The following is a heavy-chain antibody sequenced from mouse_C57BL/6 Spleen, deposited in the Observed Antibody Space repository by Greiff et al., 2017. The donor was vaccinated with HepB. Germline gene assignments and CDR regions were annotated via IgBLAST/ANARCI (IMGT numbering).Heavy chain of an antibody. J-gene: IGHJ2*01. V-gene: IGHV1-50*01. CDR1: GYTFTSYW. D-gene: IGHD2-1*01. CDR2: IDPSDSYT. CDR3: ARPDIGNYPFDY. Sequence: QVQLKQPGAELVKPGASVKLSCKASGYTFTSYWMQWVKQRPGQGLEWIGEIDPSDSYTNYNQKFKGKATLTVDTSSSTAYMQISSLTSEDSAVYYCARPDIGNYPFDYWGRGTTLTVAS.